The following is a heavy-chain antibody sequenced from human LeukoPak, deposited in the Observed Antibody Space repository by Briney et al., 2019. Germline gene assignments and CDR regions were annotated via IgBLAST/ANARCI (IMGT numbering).Heavy chain of an antibody. CDR1: GFTFSSYW. J-gene: IGHJ6*04. Sequence: GGSLRLSCAASGFTFSSYWMSWVRQAPGKGLEWVANIKQGGSEKYYVDSVKGRFTISRDNAKNSLYLQMNSLRAEDTAVYYCARDSYVRGVITPYYYYYYGMDVWGKGTTVTVSS. CDR3: ARDSYVRGVITPYYYYYYGMDV. V-gene: IGHV3-7*03. D-gene: IGHD3-10*02. CDR2: IKQGGSEK.